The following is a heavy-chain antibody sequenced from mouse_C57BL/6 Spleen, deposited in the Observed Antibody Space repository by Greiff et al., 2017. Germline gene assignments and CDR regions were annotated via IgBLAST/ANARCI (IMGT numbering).Heavy chain of an antibody. CDR3: ARNYGSSIRNWYFDV. D-gene: IGHD1-1*01. J-gene: IGHJ1*03. V-gene: IGHV3-1*01. CDR2: ISYSGST. CDR1: GYSITSGYD. Sequence: EVKVEESGPGMVKPSQSLSLTCTVTGYSITSGYDWHWIRHFPGNKLEWMGYISYSGSTNYNPSLKSRISITHDTSKNHFFLKLNSVTTEDTATYYCARNYGSSIRNWYFDVWGTGTTVTVSS.